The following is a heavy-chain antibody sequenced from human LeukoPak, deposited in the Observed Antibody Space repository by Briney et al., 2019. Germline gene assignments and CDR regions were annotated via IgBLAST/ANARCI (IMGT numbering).Heavy chain of an antibody. CDR1: GFTFSDHY. J-gene: IGHJ3*02. D-gene: IGHD3-16*01. V-gene: IGHV3-72*01. Sequence: PGGSLRLSCAASGFTFSDHYMDWVRQAPGKGLEWVGRTRNKVNSYTTEYAASVKGRFTISRDDSKKSLYLQMNSLKTEDTAVYYCAREGGNDAFDIWGQGTMVTVSS. CDR2: TRNKVNSYTT. CDR3: AREGGNDAFDI.